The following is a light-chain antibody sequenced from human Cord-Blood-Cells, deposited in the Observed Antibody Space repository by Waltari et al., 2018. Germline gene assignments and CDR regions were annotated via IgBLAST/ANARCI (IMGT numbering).Light chain of an antibody. V-gene: IGKV2-30*01. J-gene: IGKJ2*01. Sequence: DVVMTQSPLSLPVTLGQPASISCRSSQSLVYSDGNTYLNWCQQRPGQSPRRLIYKVSNRDSGVPDRFSGSGSGTDFTLKISRVEAEDVGVYYCMQGTHWPPHPYTFGQGTKLEIK. CDR3: MQGTHWPPHPYT. CDR2: KVS. CDR1: QSLVYSDGNTY.